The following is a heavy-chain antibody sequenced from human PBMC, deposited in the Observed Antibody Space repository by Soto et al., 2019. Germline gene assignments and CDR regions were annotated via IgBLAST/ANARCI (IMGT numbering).Heavy chain of an antibody. V-gene: IGHV1-69*01. J-gene: IGHJ4*02. D-gene: IGHD6-13*01. CDR3: ARGGSSWNSSPGGY. Sequence: QVQLVQSGAEVKKPGSSVKVSCKASGGTFSSYAISWVRQAPGQGLEWVGGIIPIFGAANYAQKFQGRVTITADESTSTADMELSSLRSEDTAVYYCARGGSSWNSSPGGYWGQGTLVTVSS. CDR2: IIPIFGAA. CDR1: GGTFSSYA.